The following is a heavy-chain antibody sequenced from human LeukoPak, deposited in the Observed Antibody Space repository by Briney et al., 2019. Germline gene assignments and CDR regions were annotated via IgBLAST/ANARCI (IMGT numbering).Heavy chain of an antibody. CDR3: AKGSKRFYGSASSFDF. J-gene: IGHJ4*02. CDR2: ISGSGGST. CDR1: GFTFSSYA. D-gene: IGHD3-10*01. Sequence: GGSLRLSCAASGFTFSSYAMSWVRQAPGKGLEWVSAISGSGGSTYYADSVKGRFTISRDNSKNTLYLQMNSLRAEDTAVYYCAKGSKRFYGSASSFDFWGQGTLVTVSS. V-gene: IGHV3-23*01.